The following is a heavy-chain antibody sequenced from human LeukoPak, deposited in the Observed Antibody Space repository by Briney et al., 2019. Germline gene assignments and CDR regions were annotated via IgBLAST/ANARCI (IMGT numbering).Heavy chain of an antibody. D-gene: IGHD3-10*02. CDR2: IKSKIDGEAV. V-gene: IGHV3-15*05. CDR1: GFTFSYAW. J-gene: IGHJ5*02. CDR3: TTDMFYMKGFDP. Sequence: GGSLRLSCAASGFTFSYAWMYWVRQAPGKGLEWVGRIKSKIDGEAVDYAAPVKGRFTLSRDDSIHSLYLQMNSLKTEDTAMYYCTTDMFYMKGFDPWGQGTLVTVSS.